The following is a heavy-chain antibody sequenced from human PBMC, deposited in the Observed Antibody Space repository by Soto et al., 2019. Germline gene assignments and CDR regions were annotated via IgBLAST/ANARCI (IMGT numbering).Heavy chain of an antibody. Sequence: SETLSLTCAVYGGSFSGYYWTWIRQTPGKGLEWIGEIHHGGRTNYNPSLKSRVSISADTSKTQFSLNLTSVTAADTAVYYCARGECSSNYCFTRWALDIWGQGTVVTVSS. V-gene: IGHV4-34*01. CDR3: ARGECSSNYCFTRWALDI. CDR1: GGSFSGYY. J-gene: IGHJ3*02. D-gene: IGHD2-2*01. CDR2: IHHGGRT.